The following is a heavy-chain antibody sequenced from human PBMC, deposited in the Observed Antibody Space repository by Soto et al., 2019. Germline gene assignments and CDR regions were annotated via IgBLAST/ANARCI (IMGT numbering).Heavy chain of an antibody. CDR3: ARNIAARLLDY. J-gene: IGHJ4*02. CDR2: INHSGST. Sequence: ETLSLTCAVYGGSFSGYYWSWIRQPPGKGLEWIGEINHSGSTNYNPSLKSRVTISVDTSKNQFSLKLSSVTAADTAVYYCARNIAARLLDYWGQGTLVTVSS. V-gene: IGHV4-34*01. D-gene: IGHD6-6*01. CDR1: GGSFSGYY.